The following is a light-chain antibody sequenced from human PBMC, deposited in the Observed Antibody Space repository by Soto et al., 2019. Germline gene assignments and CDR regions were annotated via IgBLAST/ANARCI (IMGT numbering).Light chain of an antibody. V-gene: IGKV3-20*01. CDR2: GAS. CDR1: QSVSSSY. Sequence: EIVLTQSPGTLSLSPGERATLSCRASQSVSSSYLAWYQQKPGQAPRLLIYGASSRATGIPDRFRGSGSGTDFTLTISRLEPEDFAVYYCQHYGSSLFTFGPGTKVDIK. J-gene: IGKJ3*01. CDR3: QHYGSSLFT.